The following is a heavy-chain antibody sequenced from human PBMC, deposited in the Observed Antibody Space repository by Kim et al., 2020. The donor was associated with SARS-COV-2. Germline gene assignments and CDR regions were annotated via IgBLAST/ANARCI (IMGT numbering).Heavy chain of an antibody. CDR2: IKSKTDGGTT. V-gene: IGHV3-15*01. D-gene: IGHD2-15*01. CDR1: GFTFSNAW. J-gene: IGHJ3*02. Sequence: GGSLRLSCAASGFTFSNAWMSWVRQAPGKGLEWVGRIKSKTDGGTTDYAAPVKGRFTISRDDSKNTLYLQMNSLKTEDTAVYYCTTGAYCSGGSCYSAAFDIWGQGTMVTVSS. CDR3: TTGAYCSGGSCYSAAFDI.